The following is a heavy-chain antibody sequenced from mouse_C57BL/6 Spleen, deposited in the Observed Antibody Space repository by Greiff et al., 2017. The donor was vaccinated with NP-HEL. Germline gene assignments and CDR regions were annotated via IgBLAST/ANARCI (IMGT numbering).Heavy chain of an antibody. J-gene: IGHJ4*01. D-gene: IGHD1-1*01. CDR1: GYAFSSYW. CDR3: ARSEVRASSGGYYYAMDY. Sequence: VQLQESGAELVKPGASVKISCKASGYAFSSYWMNWVKQRPGKGLEWIGQIYPGDGDTNYHGKFTGKATLTADKSSSTAYMQLSSLTSEDSAVEFCARSEVRASSGGYYYAMDYWGQGTSVTVSS. V-gene: IGHV1-80*01. CDR2: IYPGDGDT.